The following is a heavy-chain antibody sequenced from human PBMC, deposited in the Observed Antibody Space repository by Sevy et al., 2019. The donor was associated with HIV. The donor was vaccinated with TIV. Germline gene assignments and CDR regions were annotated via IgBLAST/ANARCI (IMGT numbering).Heavy chain of an antibody. CDR1: GYTFTSYG. CDR2: ISAYNGNT. V-gene: IGHV1-18*01. J-gene: IGHJ5*02. CDR3: ARVPYDYVWGSYRYTGRWFDP. D-gene: IGHD3-16*02. Sequence: ASVKVSCKASGYTFTSYGISWVRQAPGQGLEWMGWISAYNGNTNYAQKLQGRVTMTTDTSTSTAYMELRSLRSADTAVDYWARVPYDYVWGSYRYTGRWFDPWGQGTLVTVSS.